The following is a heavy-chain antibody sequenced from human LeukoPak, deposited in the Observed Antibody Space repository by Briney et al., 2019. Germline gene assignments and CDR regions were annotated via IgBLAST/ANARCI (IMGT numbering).Heavy chain of an antibody. CDR3: ARRNDFDI. CDR1: GGSITGYH. J-gene: IGHJ3*02. CDR2: IYSTETT. Sequence: SETLSLTCTVSGGSITGYHWGWIRQPPGKGLEWIGYIYSTETTEYKPSLKSRVTISADRSKNQFSLKLTSVTAADTAIYYCARRNDFDIWGQGTMVTVSS. V-gene: IGHV4-4*08.